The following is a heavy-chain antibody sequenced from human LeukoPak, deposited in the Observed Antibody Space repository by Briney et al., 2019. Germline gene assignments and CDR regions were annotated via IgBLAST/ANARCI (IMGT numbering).Heavy chain of an antibody. D-gene: IGHD3-10*01. CDR1: GGSFSGYY. CDR3: ARDPYYGSGSYWP. CDR2: IYTSGST. V-gene: IGHV4-4*07. J-gene: IGHJ4*02. Sequence: NTSETLSLTCAVYGGSFSGYYWSWIRQPPGKGLEWIGRIYTSGSTSYNPSLKSRVTMSVDTSKNQFSLELNSVTAADTAVYYCARDPYYGSGSYWPRGQGTLVTVSS.